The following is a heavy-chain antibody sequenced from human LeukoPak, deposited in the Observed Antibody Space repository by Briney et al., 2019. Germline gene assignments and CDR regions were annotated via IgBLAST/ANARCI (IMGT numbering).Heavy chain of an antibody. CDR1: GYTFTSHF. V-gene: IGHV1-46*01. Sequence: ASVKVSCKASGYTFTSHFMHWMRQAPGQGLEWMGIINPSGGSTSYAQKFQGRLTMTRDMSTSTVYMELSSLRSEDTAVYYCARQLGADYDFLTGPYYFDYWGQGTLVTVSS. CDR3: ARQLGADYDFLTGPYYFDY. J-gene: IGHJ4*02. CDR2: INPSGGST. D-gene: IGHD3-9*01.